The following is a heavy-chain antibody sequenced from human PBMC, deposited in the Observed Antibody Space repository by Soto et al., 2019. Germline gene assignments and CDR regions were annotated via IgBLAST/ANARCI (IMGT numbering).Heavy chain of an antibody. CDR1: GFTFSSYA. V-gene: IGHV3-30-3*01. J-gene: IGHJ4*02. Sequence: QVQLVESGGGVVQPGRSLRLSCAASGFTFSSYAMHWVRQAPGKGLEWVAVISYDGSNKYYADSVKGRFTISRDNSKNTLYLQMNSLRAEDTAVYYCASSPRYYYDRPHDYWGQGTLVTVSS. D-gene: IGHD3-22*01. CDR3: ASSPRYYYDRPHDY. CDR2: ISYDGSNK.